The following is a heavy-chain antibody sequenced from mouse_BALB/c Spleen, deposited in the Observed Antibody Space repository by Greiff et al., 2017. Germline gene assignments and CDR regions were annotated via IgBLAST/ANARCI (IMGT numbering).Heavy chain of an antibody. Sequence: VKLMESGPGLVAPSQSLSITCTVSGFSLSRYSVHWVRQPPGKGLEWLGMIWGGGSTDYNSALKSRLSISKDNSKSQVFLKMNSLQTDDTAMYYCARKGDYDGAWFAYWGQGTLVTVSA. CDR3: ARKGDYDGAWFAY. D-gene: IGHD2-4*01. CDR1: GFSLSRYS. V-gene: IGHV2-6-4*01. J-gene: IGHJ3*01. CDR2: IWGGGST.